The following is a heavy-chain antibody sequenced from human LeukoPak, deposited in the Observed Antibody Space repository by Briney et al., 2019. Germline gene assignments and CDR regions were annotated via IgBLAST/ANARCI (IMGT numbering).Heavy chain of an antibody. CDR1: GGTFSSYA. V-gene: IGHV1-69*04. J-gene: IGHJ6*02. Sequence: SVKVSCKASGGTFSSYAISWVRQAPGQGLEWMGRIIPILGIANYAQKFQGRVTITADKSTSTAYMELSSLRFEDTAVYYCAREDSSGPPGMDVWGQGTTVTVSS. CDR3: AREDSSGPPGMDV. D-gene: IGHD6-19*01. CDR2: IIPILGIA.